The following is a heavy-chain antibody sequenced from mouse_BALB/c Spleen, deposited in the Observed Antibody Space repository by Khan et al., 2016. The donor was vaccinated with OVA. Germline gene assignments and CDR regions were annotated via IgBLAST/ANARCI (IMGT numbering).Heavy chain of an antibody. Sequence: VQLQQSGPELMKPGASVKISCKASGYSFTSYYIHWMMQSHGKSLEWIGYIDPFSGGTTYNQKFKGQATLTVDKSSSTAYILLSNLTSEDSAVYYGASHGFVAWFTYWGQGTLVTVSA. CDR2: IDPFSGGT. D-gene: IGHD2-2*01. CDR3: ASHGFVAWFTY. J-gene: IGHJ3*01. CDR1: GYSFTSYY. V-gene: IGHV1S135*01.